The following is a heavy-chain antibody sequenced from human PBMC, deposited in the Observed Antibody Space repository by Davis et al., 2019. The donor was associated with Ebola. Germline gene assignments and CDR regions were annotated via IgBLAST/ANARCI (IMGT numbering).Heavy chain of an antibody. Sequence: GGSLRPSCTGSGFTSSSYAMNWVRQAPGKGLEWGSAITGSGATTDYTYSVKGRFTISRDNSKNTLYLQMNSLRAEDTAVYYCAKQGGSSGWYNFDYWGQGTQVTVSS. V-gene: IGHV3-23*01. CDR2: ITGSGATT. D-gene: IGHD6-19*01. CDR3: AKQGGSSGWYNFDY. CDR1: GFTSSSYA. J-gene: IGHJ4*02.